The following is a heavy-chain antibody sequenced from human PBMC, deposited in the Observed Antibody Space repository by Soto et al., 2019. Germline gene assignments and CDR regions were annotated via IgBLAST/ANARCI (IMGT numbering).Heavy chain of an antibody. V-gene: IGHV4-31*03. CDR1: GGSISSGGYY. Sequence: QVQLQESGPGLVKPSQTLSLTCTVSGGSISSGGYYWSWIRQHPGKGLEWIGYIYYSGSTYYNPSLKSRVTISVDTSKNQFSLKLSSVTAADTAVYYCARYSNLNSSGYLRAAPHYYGMDVWGQGTTVTVSS. CDR3: ARYSNLNSSGYLRAAPHYYGMDV. J-gene: IGHJ6*02. CDR2: IYYSGST. D-gene: IGHD3-22*01.